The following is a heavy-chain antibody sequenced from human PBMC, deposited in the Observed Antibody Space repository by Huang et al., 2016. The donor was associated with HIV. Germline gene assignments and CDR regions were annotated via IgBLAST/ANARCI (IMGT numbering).Heavy chain of an antibody. Sequence: EVQLVQSGADVKKPGESLKISCNISGYIFTNYWIGWVRQMPGKGLEVMGFSYPGDSQTSYNPSFQGHVTFSVDKSINTAYLQWRSLRSSDSAMYYCARSVVGSQANWFDPWGQGTLVTVSS. CDR3: ARSVVGSQANWFDP. CDR1: GYIFTNYW. CDR2: SYPGDSQT. V-gene: IGHV5-51*03. J-gene: IGHJ5*02. D-gene: IGHD1-26*01.